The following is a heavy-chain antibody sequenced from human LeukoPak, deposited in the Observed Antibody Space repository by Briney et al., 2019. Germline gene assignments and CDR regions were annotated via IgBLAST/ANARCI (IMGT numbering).Heavy chain of an antibody. CDR2: IIPIFGSS. CDR1: GGTFNNYA. CDR3: ARVTHTELSTWFDP. J-gene: IGHJ5*02. V-gene: IGHV1-69*13. D-gene: IGHD5-18*01. Sequence: SVKVSCKASGGTFNNYAINWVRQAPGQGLEWMGGIIPIFGSSNYAQKFQGRVTITADESTTTAYMELSSLRSEDTAVYYCARVTHTELSTWFDPWGQGALVTVSS.